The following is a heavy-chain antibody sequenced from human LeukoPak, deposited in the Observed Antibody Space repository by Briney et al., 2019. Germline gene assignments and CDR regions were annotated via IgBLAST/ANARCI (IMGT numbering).Heavy chain of an antibody. V-gene: IGHV3-7*01. CDR2: IKQDGSEK. CDR3: AKDAGQGITIFGVVISHFDY. J-gene: IGHJ4*02. Sequence: GGSLRLSCAASGFTFSRFWMSWVRQAPGKGLEWVANIKQDGSEKYYVDSVKGRFTISRDNAKNSLYLQMNSLRAEDTAVYYCAKDAGQGITIFGVVISHFDYWGQGTLVTVSS. CDR1: GFTFSRFW. D-gene: IGHD3-3*01.